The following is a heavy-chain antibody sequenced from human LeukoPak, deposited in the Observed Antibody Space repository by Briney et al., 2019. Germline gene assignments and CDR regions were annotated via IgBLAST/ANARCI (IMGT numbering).Heavy chain of an antibody. V-gene: IGHV4-59*01. Sequence: SETLSLTCTVSGGSISRYYWSWIRQPPGKGLEWIGYIYYSGSTNYNPSLKSRVTISVDTSKNQFSLKLSSVTAADTAVYYCARRVGPDYMDVWGKGTTVTVSS. CDR3: ARRVGPDYMDV. J-gene: IGHJ6*03. D-gene: IGHD1-26*01. CDR2: IYYSGST. CDR1: GGSISRYY.